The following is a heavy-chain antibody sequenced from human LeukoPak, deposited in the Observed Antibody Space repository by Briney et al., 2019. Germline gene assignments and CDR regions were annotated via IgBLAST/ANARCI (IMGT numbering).Heavy chain of an antibody. J-gene: IGHJ4*02. Sequence: PGGSLRLSCAASGFTFSSYEMNWVRQAPGKGLEWVSYISSSVSTIYYADSVKGRFTISRDNAKNSLYLQMNSLRAEDTAVYYCARDKSSGWFFDYWGQGTLVTVSS. D-gene: IGHD6-19*01. CDR1: GFTFSSYE. V-gene: IGHV3-48*03. CDR2: ISSSVSTI. CDR3: ARDKSSGWFFDY.